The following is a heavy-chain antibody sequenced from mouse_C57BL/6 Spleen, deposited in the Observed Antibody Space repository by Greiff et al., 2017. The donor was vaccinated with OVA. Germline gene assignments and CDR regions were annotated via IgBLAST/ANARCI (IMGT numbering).Heavy chain of an antibody. V-gene: IGHV10-3*01. CDR1: GFTFNTYA. CDR2: IRSKSSNYAT. D-gene: IGHD1-1*01. Sequence: EVNVVESGGGLVQPKGSLKLSCAASGFTFNTYAMHWVRQAPGKGLEWVARIRSKSSNYATYYADSVKDRFTISRDDSQSMLYLQMNNLKTEDTAMYYCVREEEDYGSSYWYFDVWGTGTTVTVSS. CDR3: VREEEDYGSSYWYFDV. J-gene: IGHJ1*03.